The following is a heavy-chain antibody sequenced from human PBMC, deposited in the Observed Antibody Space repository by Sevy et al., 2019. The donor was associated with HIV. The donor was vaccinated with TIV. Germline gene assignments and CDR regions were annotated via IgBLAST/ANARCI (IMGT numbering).Heavy chain of an antibody. CDR3: AREGVDFWSGPVDFDYGMDV. CDR1: GFTFSRYW. V-gene: IGHV3-74*01. Sequence: GGSLRLSCAASGFTFSRYWMHWVRHAPGKGLVWVSRINTHGTNTIYADYVKGRFTISRDNAKNTVSLQMNSLRADDTGVYYCAREGVDFWSGPVDFDYGMDVWGQGITVTVSS. CDR2: INTHGTNT. J-gene: IGHJ6*02. D-gene: IGHD3-3*01.